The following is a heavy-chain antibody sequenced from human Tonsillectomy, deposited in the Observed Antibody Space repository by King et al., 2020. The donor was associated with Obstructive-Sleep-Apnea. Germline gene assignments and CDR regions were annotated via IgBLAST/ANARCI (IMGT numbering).Heavy chain of an antibody. CDR3: ARVSLQSTPESTVMGYFDY. D-gene: IGHD4-11*01. Sequence: QLQESGPGLVKPSETLSLTCTVSGGSISSSSYYWGWIRQPPGKGLQWIGTIYHSGSTYYNPSLKSRVTISVDTSKNQFSLKLSSVTAADTAVYYCARVSLQSTPESTVMGYFDYWGLGTLVTVSS. CDR1: GGSISSSSYY. V-gene: IGHV4-39*07. CDR2: IYHSGST. J-gene: IGHJ4*02.